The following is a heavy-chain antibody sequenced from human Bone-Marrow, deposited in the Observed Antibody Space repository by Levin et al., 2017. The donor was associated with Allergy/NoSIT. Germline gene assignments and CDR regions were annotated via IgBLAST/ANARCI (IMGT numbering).Heavy chain of an antibody. CDR3: ARQDCSGTSCYYFFDS. CDR2: ISRSSSTI. D-gene: IGHD2-2*01. CDR1: GFTFSSYS. V-gene: IGHV3-48*02. Sequence: ETLSLTCAASGFTFSSYSMNWVRQAPGRGLEWVSYISRSSSTISYADSVKGRFTISRDNAKNSLYLQMNSLRDEDTAVYYCARQDCSGTSCYYFFDSWGQRTLAPASS. J-gene: IGHJ4*02.